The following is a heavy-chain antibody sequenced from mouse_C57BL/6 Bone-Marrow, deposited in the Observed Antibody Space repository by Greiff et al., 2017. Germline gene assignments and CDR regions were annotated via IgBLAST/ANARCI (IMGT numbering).Heavy chain of an antibody. CDR3: AGSSYGYAMDY. Sequence: VKLQQSGAELARPGASVKLSCKASGYTFTSYGISWVKQRTGQGLEWIGEIYPRSGNTYYNEKFKGKATLTADKSSSTAYMELRSLTSEDSAVYFCAGSSYGYAMDYWGQGTSVTVSS. CDR2: IYPRSGNT. CDR1: GYTFTSYG. J-gene: IGHJ4*01. D-gene: IGHD1-1*01. V-gene: IGHV1-81*01.